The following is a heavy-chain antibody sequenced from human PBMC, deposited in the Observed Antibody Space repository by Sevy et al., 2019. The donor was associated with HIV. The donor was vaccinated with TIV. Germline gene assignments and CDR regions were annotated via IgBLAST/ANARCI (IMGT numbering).Heavy chain of an antibody. CDR2: IRYDGSSK. Sequence: GGSLRLSCVASGFTFSNFGIHWVRQAPGKGLEWVAFIRYDGSSKYYADSVKGRFTISRDNSKNTLYLQMNSLRSEDTAVYYCAKDLTERYSTSSGDFDYRGQGSLVTVSS. V-gene: IGHV3-30*02. CDR3: AKDLTERYSTSSGDFDY. J-gene: IGHJ4*02. CDR1: GFTFSNFG. D-gene: IGHD6-6*01.